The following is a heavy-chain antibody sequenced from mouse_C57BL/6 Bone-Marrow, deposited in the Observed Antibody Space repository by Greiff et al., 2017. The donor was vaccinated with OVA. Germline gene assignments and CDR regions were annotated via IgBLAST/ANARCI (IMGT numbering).Heavy chain of an antibody. D-gene: IGHD2-14*01. CDR2: INPSSGYT. CDR3: SRKRNIGAMDY. Sequence: QVQLQQSGAELARPGASVKMSCKASGYTFTSYTMHWVKQRPGQGLEWIGYINPSSGYTKYNQKFKDKATLTADKSSSTAYMQLRSLTSEDSAVYDCSRKRNIGAMDYWGQGTSVTVSS. V-gene: IGHV1-4*01. J-gene: IGHJ4*01. CDR1: GYTFTSYT.